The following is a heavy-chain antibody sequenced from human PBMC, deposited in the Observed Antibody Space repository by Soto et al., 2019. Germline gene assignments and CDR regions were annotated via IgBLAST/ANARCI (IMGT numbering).Heavy chain of an antibody. Sequence: SVKVSCKASGGTFSSYAISWVRQAPGQGLEWMGGIIPIFGTANYAQKFQGRVTIIADESTSTAYMELSSLRSEDTAVYYCAKATKSIRGIYHAHYGIDIWGQGTTFTVSS. CDR1: GGTFSSYA. CDR2: IIPIFGTA. D-gene: IGHD1-20*01. V-gene: IGHV1-69*13. J-gene: IGHJ6*02. CDR3: AKATKSIRGIYHAHYGIDI.